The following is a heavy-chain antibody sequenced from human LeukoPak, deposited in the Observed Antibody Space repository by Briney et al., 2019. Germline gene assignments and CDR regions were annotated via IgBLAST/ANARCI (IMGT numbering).Heavy chain of an antibody. CDR3: AGYNWNDTHYYFDY. CDR1: GDSINSYY. CDR2: IYYSGST. Sequence: SETLSLTCTVSGDSINSYYWSWIRQPPGKGLEWIGYIYYSGSTNYNPSLKSRVTISVDTSKNQFSLKLSSVTAADTAVYYCAGYNWNDTHYYFDYWGQGTLVTVSS. J-gene: IGHJ4*02. D-gene: IGHD1-20*01. V-gene: IGHV4-59*01.